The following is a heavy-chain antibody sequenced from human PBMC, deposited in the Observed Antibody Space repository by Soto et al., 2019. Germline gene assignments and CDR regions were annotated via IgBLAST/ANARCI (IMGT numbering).Heavy chain of an antibody. V-gene: IGHV4-30-4*01. CDR2: IYYSGST. CDR1: GGSISSGDYY. D-gene: IGHD2-2*01. CDR3: ARDPRTYCSSTSCYDGFDI. Sequence: SETLSLTCTVSGGSISSGDYYWSWIRQPPGKGLEWIGYIYYSGSTYYNPSLKSRVTISVDTSKNQFSLKLSSVTAADTAVYYCARDPRTYCSSTSCYDGFDIWGQGKMVTVS. J-gene: IGHJ3*02.